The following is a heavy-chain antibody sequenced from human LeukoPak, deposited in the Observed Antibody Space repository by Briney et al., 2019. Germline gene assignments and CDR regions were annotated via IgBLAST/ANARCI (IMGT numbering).Heavy chain of an antibody. CDR3: ARHLPSSGWYLLDY. J-gene: IGHJ4*02. D-gene: IGHD6-19*01. Sequence: KFGESLKISCKGSGYSFTSYWIGWVRQMPGKGLEWMGIIYPGDSDTRYSPSFQGQVTISADKSITTAYLQWSSLKASDTAMYYCARHLPSSGWYLLDYWGQGTLVTVSS. CDR2: IYPGDSDT. CDR1: GYSFTSYW. V-gene: IGHV5-51*01.